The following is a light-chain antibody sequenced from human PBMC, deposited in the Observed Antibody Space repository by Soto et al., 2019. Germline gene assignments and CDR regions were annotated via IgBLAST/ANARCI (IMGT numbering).Light chain of an antibody. CDR1: QSISSW. J-gene: IGKJ1*01. CDR3: QQYDTFST. Sequence: DIQMTQSPSTLCASVGDRVTKTCRASQSISSWLAWYQQKPGKAPKLLIYKASNLESGVPSRFSGSGSGTEFTLTISSLQPDDFATYYCQQYDTFSTFGQGTKVDIK. V-gene: IGKV1-5*03. CDR2: KAS.